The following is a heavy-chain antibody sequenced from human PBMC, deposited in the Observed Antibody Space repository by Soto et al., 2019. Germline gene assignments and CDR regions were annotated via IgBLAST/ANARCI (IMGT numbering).Heavy chain of an antibody. Sequence: SETLSLTCAVSGYSISSGYYWGWIRQPPGKGLEWIGSIYHSGSTYYNPSLKGRVTISVDTSKNQFSLKLSSVTAADTAVYYCARVGSGSYYGYYFDYWGQGTLVTVSS. CDR3: ARVGSGSYYGYYFDY. CDR2: IYHSGST. V-gene: IGHV4-38-2*01. J-gene: IGHJ4*02. CDR1: GYSISSGYY. D-gene: IGHD3-10*01.